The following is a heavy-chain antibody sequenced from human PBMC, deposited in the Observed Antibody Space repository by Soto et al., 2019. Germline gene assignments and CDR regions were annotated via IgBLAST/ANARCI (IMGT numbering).Heavy chain of an antibody. CDR2: IYYSGST. CDR3: ARGTVTTSVCCYYGMDV. J-gene: IGHJ6*02. Sequence: PSETLSLTCTVSGGSISSGDYYWSWIRQPPGKGLEWIGYIYYSGSTYYNPSLKSRVTISVDTSKNQFSLKPSSVTAADTAVYYCARGTVTTSVCCYYGMDVWGQGTTVTVSS. CDR1: GGSISSGDYY. V-gene: IGHV4-30-4*01. D-gene: IGHD4-17*01.